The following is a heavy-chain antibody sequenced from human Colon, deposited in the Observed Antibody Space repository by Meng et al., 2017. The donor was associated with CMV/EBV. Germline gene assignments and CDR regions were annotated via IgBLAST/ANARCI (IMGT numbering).Heavy chain of an antibody. Sequence: GESLKISCKGSGYSFTSYWIGWVRQAAGQGPEWMGWMNPNSRNTASARKFQGRLIMTSDNSINTAYMELSSLTSEDTAVYFCARLMLFGQESDYWGQGTLVTVSS. J-gene: IGHJ4*02. V-gene: IGHV1-8*02. CDR1: GYSFTSYW. D-gene: IGHD3/OR15-3a*01. CDR2: MNPNSRNT. CDR3: ARLMLFGQESDY.